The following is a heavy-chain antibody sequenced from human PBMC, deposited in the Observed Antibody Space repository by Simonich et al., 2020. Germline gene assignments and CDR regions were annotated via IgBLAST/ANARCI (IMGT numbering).Heavy chain of an antibody. CDR2: INPTSGGT. Sequence: QVQLVQSGAEVKKPGASVKVSCKASGYTFTGYYMHWVRQAPGQGLEWMGWINPTSGGTNYAQKFQGRGTRTRDTSISTAYMELSRLRSDDTAVYYCARGPRWTGDDAFDIWGQGTMVTVSS. CDR3: ARGPRWTGDDAFDI. V-gene: IGHV1-2*02. D-gene: IGHD7-27*01. J-gene: IGHJ3*02. CDR1: GYTFTGYY.